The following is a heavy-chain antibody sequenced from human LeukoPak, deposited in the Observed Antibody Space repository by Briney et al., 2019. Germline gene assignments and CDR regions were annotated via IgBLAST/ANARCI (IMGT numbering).Heavy chain of an antibody. D-gene: IGHD3-10*01. CDR2: ITGPGGST. J-gene: IGHJ4*02. V-gene: IGHV3-23*01. CDR3: AKTGEEKRLLGVFDY. CDR1: GFSFSSYA. Sequence: GGSLRLSCAATGFSFSSYAMTWVRQAPGKGLEWVSSITGPGGSTYDADSVKGRFTISRDNSKNTLYLQMNSLRAEDTAVYYCAKTGEEKRLLGVFDYWGQGTLVTVSS.